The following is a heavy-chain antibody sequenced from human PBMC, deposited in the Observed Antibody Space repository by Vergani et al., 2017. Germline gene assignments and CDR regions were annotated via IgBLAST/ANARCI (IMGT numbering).Heavy chain of an antibody. Sequence: QVQLQQWGGGLLKPSETLSLTCVVNGGSFTSYHWTWIRQSPGEGLEWVGDIDPTERPDYNPSLKSLLTMSVDKYRNQFSLTLNSVTATDTAIYFCARVNTETNGHLYYYYYMDVWGQGTAVTVS. CDR1: GGSFTSYH. CDR3: ARVNTETNGHLYYYYYMDV. V-gene: IGHV4-34*01. D-gene: IGHD4-11*01. CDR2: IDPTERP. J-gene: IGHJ6*03.